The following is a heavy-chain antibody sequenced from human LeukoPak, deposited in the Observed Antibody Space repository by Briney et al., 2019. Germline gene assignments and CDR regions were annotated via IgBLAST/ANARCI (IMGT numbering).Heavy chain of an antibody. CDR3: AIEMSSSWSH. Sequence: GGSLRLSCGASGFTFSSRATGWVRQAPGKGLEWISGISDIGASYYADSVKGRFTISRDNSKNMLYLHMNSLRAVDTAVYYCAIEMSSSWSHWGQGTLVTVSS. J-gene: IGHJ4*02. CDR1: GFTFSSRA. CDR2: ISDIGAS. V-gene: IGHV3-23*01. D-gene: IGHD6-19*01.